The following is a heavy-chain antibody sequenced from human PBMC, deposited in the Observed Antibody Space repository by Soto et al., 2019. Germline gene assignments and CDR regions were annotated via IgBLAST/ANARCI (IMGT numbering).Heavy chain of an antibody. D-gene: IGHD3-3*01. CDR1: GFTFGTYS. CDR3: ARLYYDYV. CDR2: ISYDSDTI. V-gene: IGHV3-48*02. J-gene: IGHJ6*02. Sequence: HPGGSLRLSCAGSGFTFGTYSMNWVRQAAGKGLEWIAYISYDSDTIQYADSVKGRFTISRDNAKNSLYLQMNGLRDEDTAVYYCARLYYDYVWGQGTTVTVSS.